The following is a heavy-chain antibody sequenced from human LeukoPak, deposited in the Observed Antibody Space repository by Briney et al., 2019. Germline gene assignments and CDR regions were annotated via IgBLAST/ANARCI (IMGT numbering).Heavy chain of an antibody. D-gene: IGHD6-13*01. CDR3: ASGRTAGYY. CDR1: GFTVSSNY. J-gene: IGHJ4*02. Sequence: HPGGSLRLSCAASGFTVSSNYLSWVRQAPVKGLEWVSVIYSGGNTYYADSVKGRFTISRDNSKNRLYLQMNSLRAEDTAVYYCASGRTAGYYWGQGTLVTVSS. CDR2: IYSGGNT. V-gene: IGHV3-53*01.